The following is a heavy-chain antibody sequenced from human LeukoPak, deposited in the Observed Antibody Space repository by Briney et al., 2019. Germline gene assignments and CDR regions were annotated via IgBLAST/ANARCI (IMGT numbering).Heavy chain of an antibody. V-gene: IGHV4-59*01. CDR2: TYYSGIT. J-gene: IGHJ3*02. CDR3: ARDRDYSDSTGYTGAFDI. D-gene: IGHD3-22*01. Sequence: SETLSLTCTVSGGSISSYYWSWIRQPPGKGLEWIGYTYYSGITNYNPSLNSRVTISVDTSKNQFSLKLSSVTAADTAVYYCARDRDYSDSTGYTGAFDIWGQGTMVTVSS. CDR1: GGSISSYY.